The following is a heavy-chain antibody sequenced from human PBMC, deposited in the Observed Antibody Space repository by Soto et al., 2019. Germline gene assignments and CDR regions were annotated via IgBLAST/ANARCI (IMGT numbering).Heavy chain of an antibody. Sequence: SETRSLTCTVSDGCISSSSDYWGWIRQPPGKGLEWIGSIYYSGSTYYNPSLKSRVTISVDTSKNQFSLKLSSVTAADTAVYYCARRGEYDFWSNYYDMDVWGRGTTVTVSS. V-gene: IGHV4-39*01. D-gene: IGHD3-3*01. J-gene: IGHJ6*02. CDR2: IYYSGST. CDR1: DGCISSSSDY. CDR3: ARRGEYDFWSNYYDMDV.